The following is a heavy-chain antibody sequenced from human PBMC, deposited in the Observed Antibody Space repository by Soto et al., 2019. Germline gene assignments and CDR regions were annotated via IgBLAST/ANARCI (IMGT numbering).Heavy chain of an antibody. CDR3: GRNYYNDY. V-gene: IGHV3-66*01. J-gene: IGHJ4*02. CDR2: IYSGGTT. CDR1: GFTVSSTY. Sequence: EVQLVESGGDLVQPGGSLRLSCAASGFTVSSTYMTWVRQAPGKGLEWVSVIYSGGTTYYADSVKGRFTISRDNSKNTLYLQMNSLRAEYTAVYYCGRNYYNDYWGQGTLATVSS.